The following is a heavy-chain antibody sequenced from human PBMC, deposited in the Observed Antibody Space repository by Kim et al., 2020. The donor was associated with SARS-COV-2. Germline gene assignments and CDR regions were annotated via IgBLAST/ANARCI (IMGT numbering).Heavy chain of an antibody. V-gene: IGHV3-23*01. D-gene: IGHD6-13*01. J-gene: IGHJ4*02. Sequence: GGSLRLSCAASGFTFSSYAMSWVRQAPGKGLEWVSAISGSGCSTYYADSVKGRFTISRDNSKNTLYLQMNSLRAEDTAVYYCAKVSYSSSYLDYWGQGTLVTVSS. CDR3: AKVSYSSSYLDY. CDR1: GFTFSSYA. CDR2: ISGSGCST.